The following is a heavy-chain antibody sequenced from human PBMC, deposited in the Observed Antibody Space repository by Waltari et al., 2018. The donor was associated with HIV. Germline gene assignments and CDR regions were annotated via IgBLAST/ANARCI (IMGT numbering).Heavy chain of an antibody. CDR1: GYTFTSFD. V-gene: IGHV1-8*01. Sequence: QVQLVQSGAEVKKPGASVKVSCKASGYTFTSFDISWVRQATGHGLEWMGWLSPKRGNTGHAQKFQGRITMTRDTPTGTAYMELSSLRSEDTAVYYCARGQNWGASYWYFDLWGRGTLVTVSS. CDR2: LSPKRGNT. CDR3: ARGQNWGASYWYFDL. D-gene: IGHD7-27*01. J-gene: IGHJ2*01.